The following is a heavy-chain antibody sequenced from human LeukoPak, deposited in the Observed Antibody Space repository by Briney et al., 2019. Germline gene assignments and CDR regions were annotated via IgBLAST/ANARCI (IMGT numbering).Heavy chain of an antibody. CDR1: GGTFSSYA. V-gene: IGHV1-69*01. D-gene: IGHD3-9*01. J-gene: IGHJ5*02. CDR2: IIPIFGTA. CDR3: ARVPYDILTGYASRGFDP. Sequence: SVKVSCKASGGTFSSYAISWVRQAPGQGLEWMGGIIPIFGTANYAQKFQGRVTITADESTSTAYMELSSLRSEDTAVYYCARVPYDILTGYASRGFDPWGQGTLVTVSS.